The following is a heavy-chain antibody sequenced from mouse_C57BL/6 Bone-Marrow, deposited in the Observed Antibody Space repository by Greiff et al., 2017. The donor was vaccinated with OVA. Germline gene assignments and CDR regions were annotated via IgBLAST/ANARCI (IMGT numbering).Heavy chain of an antibody. J-gene: IGHJ2*01. D-gene: IGHD1-1*01. CDR2: IYPGDGDT. CDR1: GYAFSSSW. Sequence: VKLMESGPELVQPGASVKISCKASGYAFSSSWMNWVKQRPGKGLEWIGRIYPGDGDTNYNGKFKGKATLTADKSSSTAYMQLSSLTSEDSAVYFCAREGNYYGSSYGYWGQGTTLTVSS. V-gene: IGHV1-82*01. CDR3: AREGNYYGSSYGY.